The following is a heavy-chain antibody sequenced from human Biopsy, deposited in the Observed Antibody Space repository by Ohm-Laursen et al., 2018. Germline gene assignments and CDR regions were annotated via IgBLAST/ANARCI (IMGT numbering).Heavy chain of an antibody. D-gene: IGHD6-19*01. V-gene: IGHV4-59*01. CDR3: ARATNSTGWSYYYFYGMDV. CDR1: GGSISSDY. CDR2: IYYSGSI. J-gene: IGHJ6*02. Sequence: GTLSLTCTVSGGSISSDYWSWIRQTPGKGLEWIGYIYYSGSINYNPSLKSRVTISVDTSKNQFSLRLNSVTAADTAVYYCARATNSTGWSYYYFYGMDVWGQGTTVTVSS.